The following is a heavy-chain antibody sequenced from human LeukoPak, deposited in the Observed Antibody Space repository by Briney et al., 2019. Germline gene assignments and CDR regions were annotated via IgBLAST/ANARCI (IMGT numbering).Heavy chain of an antibody. CDR1: GGSMNGYY. CDR2: IYSSGST. Sequence: SETLSLTCNVSGGSMNGYYWSWVRQPPGKALEWIGYIYSSGSTYYNPSLKSRVTISIDTSKNQFSLKLSSVTAADTAVYYCARDQDNNFYMDVWGKGTTVTVSS. V-gene: IGHV4-4*08. D-gene: IGHD5-24*01. J-gene: IGHJ6*03. CDR3: ARDQDNNFYMDV.